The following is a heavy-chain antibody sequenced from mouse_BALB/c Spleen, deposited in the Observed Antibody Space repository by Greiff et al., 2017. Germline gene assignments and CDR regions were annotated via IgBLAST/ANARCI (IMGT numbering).Heavy chain of an antibody. D-gene: IGHD2-4*01. J-gene: IGHJ3*01. CDR2: IDPENGDT. CDR1: GFNIKDYY. Sequence: VQLQQSGAELVRSGASVKLSCTASGFNIKDYYMHWVKQRPEQGLEWIGWIDPENGDTEYAPKFQGKATMTADTSSNTAYLQLSSLTSEDTAVYYCNGGDYDAWFADWGEGTMVTVSA. CDR3: NGGDYDAWFAD. V-gene: IGHV14-4*02.